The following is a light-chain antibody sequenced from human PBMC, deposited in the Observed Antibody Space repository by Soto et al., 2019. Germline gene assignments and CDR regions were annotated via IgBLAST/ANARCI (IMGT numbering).Light chain of an antibody. V-gene: IGLV2-23*02. CDR3: CSYAGSSTYV. Sequence: QSALTQPASVSGSLGQSITISCTGTSSDVGSYNLVSWYQQHPGKAPKLMIYEVSKRPSGVSNRFSGSKSGNTASLTISGLQAEDEADYSCCSYAGSSTYVFGTGTKVTVL. CDR1: SSDVGSYNL. J-gene: IGLJ1*01. CDR2: EVS.